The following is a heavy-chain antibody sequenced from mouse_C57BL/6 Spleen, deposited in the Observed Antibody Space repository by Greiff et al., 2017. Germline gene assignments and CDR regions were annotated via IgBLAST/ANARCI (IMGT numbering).Heavy chain of an antibody. CDR1: GYTFTSYW. D-gene: IGHD1-1*01. CDR3: ASDGSSDALDY. CDR2: IDPSDSET. Sequence: VQLQQPGAELVRPGSSVKLSCKASGYTFTSYWMHWVKQRPIQGLEWIGNIDPSDSETHYNQKFKDKATLTVDKSSSTAYMQLSSLTSEDSAVYDCASDGSSDALDYWGQGTSVTVSS. J-gene: IGHJ4*01. V-gene: IGHV1-52*01.